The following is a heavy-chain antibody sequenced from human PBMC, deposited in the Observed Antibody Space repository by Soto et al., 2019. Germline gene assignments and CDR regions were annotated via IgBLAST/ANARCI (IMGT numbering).Heavy chain of an antibody. CDR3: AKDIYCSGGSCYSLAWFDP. V-gene: IGHV3-23*01. D-gene: IGHD2-15*01. CDR1: GFTFSSYA. J-gene: IGHJ5*02. CDR2: ISGSGGST. Sequence: GGSLRLSCAASGFTFSSYAMSWVRQAPGKGLEWVSAISGSGGSTYYADSVKGRFTISRDNSKNTLYLQMNSLRAEDTAVYYCAKDIYCSGGSCYSLAWFDPWGQGTLVTVSS.